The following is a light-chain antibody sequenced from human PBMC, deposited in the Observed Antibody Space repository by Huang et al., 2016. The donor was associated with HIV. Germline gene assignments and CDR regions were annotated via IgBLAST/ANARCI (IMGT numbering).Light chain of an antibody. CDR3: HQCYDTPQT. CDR2: LAS. CDR1: QSVLKTSNNKNC. Sequence: DIVVTQSPDSLALSLGGRAAINCTASQSVLKTSNNKNCLSWYQLKPGQPPKLLIYLASTRESGVPDRFSGSGSGTHFTLTIASLQAEDVAVYYCHQCYDTPQTFGQGTKVEVK. J-gene: IGKJ1*01. V-gene: IGKV4-1*01.